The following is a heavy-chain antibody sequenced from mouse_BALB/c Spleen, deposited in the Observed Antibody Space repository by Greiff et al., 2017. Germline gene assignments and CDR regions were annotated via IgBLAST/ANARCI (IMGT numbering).Heavy chain of an antibody. CDR2: INSNGGST. J-gene: IGHJ2*01. CDR3: ARDGYDDDPFDY. D-gene: IGHD2-4*01. Sequence: DVQLVESGGGLVQPGGSLKLSCAASGFTFSSYGMSWVRQTPDKRLELVATINSNGGSTYYPASVKGRFTISRDNAKNTLYLQMSSLKSEDTAMYYCARDGYDDDPFDYWGQGTTLTVSA. CDR1: GFTFSSYG. V-gene: IGHV5-6-3*01.